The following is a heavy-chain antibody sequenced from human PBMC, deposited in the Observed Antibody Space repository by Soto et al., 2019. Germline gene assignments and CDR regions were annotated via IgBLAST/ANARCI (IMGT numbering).Heavy chain of an antibody. CDR2: IYPGDSDT. CDR1: GYSFTSYW. D-gene: IGHD6-6*01. Sequence: GESLKISCKGSGYSFTSYWIGWVRQMPGKGLEWMGIIYPGDSDTRYSPSFQGQVTISADKSISTAYLQWSSLKASDTAMYYCARYGHSSSSEYYYYGMDVWGQGTTVTVSS. CDR3: ARYGHSSSSEYYYYGMDV. J-gene: IGHJ6*02. V-gene: IGHV5-51*01.